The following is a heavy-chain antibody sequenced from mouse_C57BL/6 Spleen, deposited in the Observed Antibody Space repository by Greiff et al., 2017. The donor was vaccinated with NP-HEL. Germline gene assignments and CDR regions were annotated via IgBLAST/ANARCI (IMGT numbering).Heavy chain of an antibody. CDR2: INPSTGGT. CDR3: ARLGDGAY. Sequence: EVQLQQSGPELVKPGASVKISCKASGYSFTGYYMNWVKQSPEKSLEWIGEINPSTGGTTYNQKFKAKATLTVDKSSSTAYMQLKSLTSEDSAVYYCARLGDGAYWGQGTLVTVSA. D-gene: IGHD3-3*01. CDR1: GYSFTGYY. J-gene: IGHJ3*01. V-gene: IGHV1-42*01.